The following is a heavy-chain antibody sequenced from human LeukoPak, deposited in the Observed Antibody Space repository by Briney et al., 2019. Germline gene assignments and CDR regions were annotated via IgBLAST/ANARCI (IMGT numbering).Heavy chain of an antibody. CDR1: GFTFSSYA. CDR2: ISYDGSNK. Sequence: GGSLRLSCAASGFTFSSYAMHWVRQAPGKGLEWVAVISYDGSNKYYADSVKGRFTISRDNSKNTLYLQMNSLRAEDTAVYYCAKDGGSGFPFDYWAREPWSPSPQ. CDR3: AKDGGSGFPFDY. D-gene: IGHD6-19*01. J-gene: IGHJ4*02. V-gene: IGHV3-30*04.